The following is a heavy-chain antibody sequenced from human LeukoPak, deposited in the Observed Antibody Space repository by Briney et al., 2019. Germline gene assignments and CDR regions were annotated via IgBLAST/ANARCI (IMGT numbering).Heavy chain of an antibody. CDR3: AREGVGGTTDAFDI. Sequence: PSETLSLTCAVYGGSFSGYYWSWIRQPPGKGLEWIGEINHSGSTNYNPSLKSRVTISVDTSKNQFSLKLSSVTAADTAVYYCAREGVGGTTDAFDIWGQGTMVTVSS. CDR1: GGSFSGYY. CDR2: INHSGST. J-gene: IGHJ3*02. D-gene: IGHD1-7*01. V-gene: IGHV4-34*01.